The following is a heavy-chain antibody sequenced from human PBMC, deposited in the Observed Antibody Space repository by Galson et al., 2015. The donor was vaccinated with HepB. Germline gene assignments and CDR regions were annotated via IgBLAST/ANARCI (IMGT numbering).Heavy chain of an antibody. J-gene: IGHJ3*02. V-gene: IGHV1-46*03. CDR3: ASRGPRTTVTTGYAFDI. CDR1: GYTFTGYY. CDR2: INPSGGST. D-gene: IGHD4-17*01. Sequence: SVKVSCKASGYTFTGYYMHWVRQAPGQGLEWMGIINPSGGSTSYAQKFQGRVTMTRDTSTSTVYMELSSLRSEDTAVYYCASRGPRTTVTTGYAFDIWGQGTMVTVSS.